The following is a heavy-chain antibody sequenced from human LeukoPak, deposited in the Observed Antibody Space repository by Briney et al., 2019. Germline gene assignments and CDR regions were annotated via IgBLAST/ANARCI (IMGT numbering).Heavy chain of an antibody. Sequence: PSETLSLTCTVSGGSLSSSNYYWGWIRQPPGKGLEWIATIYYSGTTYYNPSVKSRVTVFIDTSKNQFSLKLSSVTAADTAVYYCARLQCCPWYFDLWGRGTLVTVSS. CDR2: IYYSGTT. V-gene: IGHV4-39*01. CDR1: GGSLSSSNYY. CDR3: ARLQCCPWYFDL. D-gene: IGHD6-19*01. J-gene: IGHJ2*01.